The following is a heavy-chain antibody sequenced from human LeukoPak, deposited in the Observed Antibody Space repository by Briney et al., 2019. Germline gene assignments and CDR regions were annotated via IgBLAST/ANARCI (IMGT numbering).Heavy chain of an antibody. Sequence: GGSPRLSCAASGFTFSSYGMHWVRQAPGKGLEWVAVISYDGSNKYYADSVKGRFTISRDNSKNTLYLQMNSLRAEDTAVYYCAKDSMGSSGYSDYWGQGTLVTVSS. J-gene: IGHJ4*02. D-gene: IGHD3-22*01. CDR3: AKDSMGSSGYSDY. CDR1: GFTFSSYG. V-gene: IGHV3-30*18. CDR2: ISYDGSNK.